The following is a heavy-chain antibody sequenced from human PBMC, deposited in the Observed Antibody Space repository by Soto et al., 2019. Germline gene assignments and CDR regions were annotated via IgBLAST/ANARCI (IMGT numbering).Heavy chain of an antibody. V-gene: IGHV1-18*01. CDR2: ISAYNGNT. Sequence: ASVKVSCKASGYTFTSYGISWVRQAPGQGLEWMGWISAYNGNTNYAQKLQGRVTMTTDTSTSTAYMELRSLRSDDTAVYYCAIDRDSSSYYYYYYGMDVWGQGTTVTIAS. CDR1: GYTFTSYG. CDR3: AIDRDSSSYYYYYYGMDV. D-gene: IGHD6-6*01. J-gene: IGHJ6*01.